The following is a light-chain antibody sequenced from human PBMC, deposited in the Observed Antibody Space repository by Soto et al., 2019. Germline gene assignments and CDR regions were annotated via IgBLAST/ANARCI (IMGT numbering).Light chain of an antibody. J-gene: IGKJ1*01. CDR3: QQDDSFSWT. CDR1: QSVSGW. V-gene: IGKV1-5*01. CDR2: DAS. Sequence: DIQMTQSHSTLYASVGDTVTVTCRASQSVSGWLAWSQQKPGEAPKLLVYDASALPRGVPSRYSGSGSGTKFTLTTASLQRDDFATYYCQQDDSFSWTFGPGTKVEI.